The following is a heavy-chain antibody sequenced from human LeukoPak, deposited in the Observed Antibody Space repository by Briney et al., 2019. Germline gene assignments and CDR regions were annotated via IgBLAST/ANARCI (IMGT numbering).Heavy chain of an antibody. CDR3: AREGELSRFDP. D-gene: IGHD3-16*02. J-gene: IGHJ5*02. CDR1: GGSISSYY. CDR2: IYYSGST. V-gene: IGHV4-59*01. Sequence: SETLSLICTVSGGSISSYYWSWIRQPPGKGLEWIGYIYYSGSTNYNPSLKSRVTISVDTSKNQFSLKLSSVTAADTAVYYCAREGELSRFDPWGQGTLVTVSS.